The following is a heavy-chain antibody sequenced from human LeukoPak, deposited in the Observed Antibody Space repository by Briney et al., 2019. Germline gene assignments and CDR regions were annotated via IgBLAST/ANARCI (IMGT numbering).Heavy chain of an antibody. CDR3: ARVVIPYYYMDV. D-gene: IGHD3-22*01. Sequence: GGSLRLSCAASGFTFSNHGMNWVRQAPGKGLEWVSSISISSNYIYYTDSVKGRCTISRDNAKNSLYLQMNSLRAEDTAVYYCARVVIPYYYMDVWGKGTTVTVSS. CDR1: GFTFSNHG. V-gene: IGHV3-21*01. CDR2: ISISSNYI. J-gene: IGHJ6*03.